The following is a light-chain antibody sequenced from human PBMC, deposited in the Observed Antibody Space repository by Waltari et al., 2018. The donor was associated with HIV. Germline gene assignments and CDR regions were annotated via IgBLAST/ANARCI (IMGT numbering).Light chain of an antibody. V-gene: IGLV1-44*01. CDR3: AAWEDSLNGWV. CDR2: SNN. J-gene: IGLJ3*02. CDR1: SSNIVSNT. Sequence: QSVLTQPPSASVTPGQRVTISCSGSSSNIVSNTVTWYQQLPGTAPKLLIYSNNQRPPAVAYLFYGPKYGTAGALAISGIQSEDADEYDCAAWEDSLNGWVFGGGTKLTVL.